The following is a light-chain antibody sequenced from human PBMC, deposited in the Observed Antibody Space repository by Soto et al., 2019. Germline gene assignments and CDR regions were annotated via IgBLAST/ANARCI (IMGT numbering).Light chain of an antibody. CDR3: HQYASSPHP. CDR1: QRVGSNY. CDR2: GAS. V-gene: IGKV3-20*01. Sequence: EIVLTQSPGTLSLSPGERATLSCRASQRVGSNYLAWYQQTPGQVPRLLIHGASTRATGIPDRFSGSGSETDFSLTLSRLESDDSAVYYCHQYASSPHPFGQGTRLEIK. J-gene: IGKJ5*01.